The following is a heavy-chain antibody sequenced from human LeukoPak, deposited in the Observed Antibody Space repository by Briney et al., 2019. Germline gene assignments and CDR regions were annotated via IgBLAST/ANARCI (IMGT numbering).Heavy chain of an antibody. V-gene: IGHV3-30*02. CDR2: TRYDGSHS. CDR3: GRNNSYGFMGGMDY. Sequence: GGSLRLSCAASGFAFSTYSMHWVRQAPGKGLEWVACTRYDGSHSEYEDSVKGRFSISRDDSKSTLYLQMNSLRAEDTGVYYCGRNNSYGFMGGMDYWGQGTQVTVSS. J-gene: IGHJ4*02. CDR1: GFAFSTYS. D-gene: IGHD5-18*01.